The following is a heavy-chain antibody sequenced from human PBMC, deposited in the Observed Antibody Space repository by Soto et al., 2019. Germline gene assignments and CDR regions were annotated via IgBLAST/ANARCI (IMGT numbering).Heavy chain of an antibody. V-gene: IGHV3-15*07. CDR3: TTRGWHDY. CDR2: IKSKSDGGTT. J-gene: IGHJ4*02. D-gene: IGHD6-19*01. Sequence: EVQLVESGGGLVKPGGSLRVSCAASGFIFTDAWMNWVRQAPGKGLEWVGRIKSKSDGGTTDYAAPVKGRFTISRDDSKNSLYLLLNSLKTEDTAVYYCTTRGWHDYWGQGTLVTVSS. CDR1: GFIFTDAW.